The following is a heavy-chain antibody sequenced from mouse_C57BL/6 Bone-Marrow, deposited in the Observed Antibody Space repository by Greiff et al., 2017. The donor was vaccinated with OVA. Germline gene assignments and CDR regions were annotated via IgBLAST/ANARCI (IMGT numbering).Heavy chain of an antibody. J-gene: IGHJ1*03. CDR2: ISYDGSN. CDR3: ARDPLEVKRSYWYFDV. Sequence: ESGPGLVKPSQSLSLTCSVTGYSITSGYYWNWIRQFPGNKLEWMGYISYDGSNNYNPSLKNRISITRDTSKNQFFLKLNSVTTEDTATYYCARDPLEVKRSYWYFDVWGTGTTVTVSS. CDR1: GYSITSGYY. D-gene: IGHD2-1*01. V-gene: IGHV3-6*01.